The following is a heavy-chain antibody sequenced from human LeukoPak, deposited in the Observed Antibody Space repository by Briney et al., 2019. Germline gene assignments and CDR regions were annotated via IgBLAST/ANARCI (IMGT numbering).Heavy chain of an antibody. CDR2: VNHSGYT. CDR1: GTSFSSYY. J-gene: IGHJ4*02. D-gene: IGHD4-17*01. V-gene: IGHV4-34*01. Sequence: PSETLSLTCAVSGTSFSSYYWSWIRQPPGKGLERIGEVNHSGYTNDNPSLKSRVTISVDTSKNQFSLRLRSVTAADTGVYFCARMTTGHDFWGQGTPVTVSS. CDR3: ARMTTGHDF.